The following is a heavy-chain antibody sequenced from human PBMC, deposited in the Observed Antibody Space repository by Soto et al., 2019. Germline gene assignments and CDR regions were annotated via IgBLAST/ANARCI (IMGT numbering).Heavy chain of an antibody. Sequence: PTETLSLACRVSGESSNRRRYFWGWFCQPPGKGLEWIGSIYYSGSTYYNPSLMIRVTIFLDTSKNQFSLKLTSMTAADTAVYYCARRNSEHKGNAFDIWGQGTMVT. J-gene: IGHJ3*02. CDR3: ARRNSEHKGNAFDI. CDR2: IYYSGST. D-gene: IGHD1-7*01. CDR1: GESSNRRRYF. V-gene: IGHV4-39*01.